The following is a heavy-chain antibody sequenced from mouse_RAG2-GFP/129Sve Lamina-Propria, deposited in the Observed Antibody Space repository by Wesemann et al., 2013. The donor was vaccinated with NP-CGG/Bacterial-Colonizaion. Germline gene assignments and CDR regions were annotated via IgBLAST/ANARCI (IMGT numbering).Heavy chain of an antibody. J-gene: IGHJ3*01. D-gene: IGHD1-1*01. CDR2: ISYDGSN. Sequence: DVQLQESGPGLVKPSQSLSLTCSVTGYSITSGYYWNWIRQFPGNKLEWMGYISYDGSNNYNPSLKSRISITHDTSKNHFFLKLNSVTTEDTATYYCARRWGYGSSSWFAYWGQGTLVTVSA. CDR3: ARRWGYGSSSWFAY. V-gene: IGHV3-6*01. CDR1: GYSITSGYY.